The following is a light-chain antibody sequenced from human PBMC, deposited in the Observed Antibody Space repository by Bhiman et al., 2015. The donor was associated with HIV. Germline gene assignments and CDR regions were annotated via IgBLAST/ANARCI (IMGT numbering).Light chain of an antibody. J-gene: IGLJ3*02. CDR1: KLGTKY. CDR3: YSAEGVNWV. Sequence: YELTQPPSVSVSPGQTTTITCSGDKLGTKYVCWFQQKPGQSPVLVIYKDSERPSVIPEQFSGSSSGTTVTLTISGAQVEDEADYYCYSAEGVNWVFGGGTKLTVL. V-gene: IGLV3-27*01. CDR2: KDS.